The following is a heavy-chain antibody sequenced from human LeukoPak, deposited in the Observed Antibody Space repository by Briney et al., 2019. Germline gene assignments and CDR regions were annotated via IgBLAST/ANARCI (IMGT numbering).Heavy chain of an antibody. Sequence: PSETLSLTCAVYGGSFSGYYWSWIRQPPGKGLEWIGEINHSGSTNYNPSLKSRVTISVDTSKNQFSLKLSSVTAADTAVYYCARDPNYYDSSGYSIPHWGQGTLVTVSS. CDR3: ARDPNYYDSSGYSIPH. CDR1: GGSFSGYY. D-gene: IGHD3-22*01. CDR2: INHSGST. J-gene: IGHJ4*02. V-gene: IGHV4-34*01.